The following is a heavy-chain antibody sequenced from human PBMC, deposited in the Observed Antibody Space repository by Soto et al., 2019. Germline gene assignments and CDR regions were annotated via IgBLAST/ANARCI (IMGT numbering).Heavy chain of an antibody. J-gene: IGHJ6*02. D-gene: IGHD3-10*01. CDR2: IYPGDSDT. V-gene: IGHV5-51*01. CDR3: ARSGGSGSYYDEDYYYGMDV. CDR1: GYSFTSYW. Sequence: GEALKISCKGSGYSFTSYWIGWVRQMPGKGLEWMGIIYPGDSDTRYSPSFQGQVTTSADKSISTAYLQWSSLKASDTAMYYCARSGGSGSYYDEDYYYGMDVWGQGTTVTVSS.